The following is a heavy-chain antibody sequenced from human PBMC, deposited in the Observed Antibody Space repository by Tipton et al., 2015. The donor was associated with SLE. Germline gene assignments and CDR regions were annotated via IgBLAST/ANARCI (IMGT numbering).Heavy chain of an antibody. CDR2: IYHSGIT. Sequence: TLSLTCAVSDYSISSGYYWGWLRRPPGRGLEWIGNIYHSGITYYNPSLKRRVTISLDTSKNQFSLKVGSVTAADTAVYFCARESRYSSNWLSAFDVWGQGTMVTVSS. J-gene: IGHJ3*01. D-gene: IGHD6-13*01. V-gene: IGHV4-38-2*02. CDR3: ARESRYSSNWLSAFDV. CDR1: DYSISSGYY.